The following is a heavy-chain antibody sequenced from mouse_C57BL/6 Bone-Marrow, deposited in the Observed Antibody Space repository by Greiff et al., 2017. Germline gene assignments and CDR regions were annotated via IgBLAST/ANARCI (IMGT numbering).Heavy chain of an antibody. D-gene: IGHD2-3*01. CDR2: IYPRSGNT. J-gene: IGHJ3*01. Sequence: VKLQQSGAELARPGASVKLSCKASGYTFTSYGISWVKQRTGQGLEWIGEIYPRSGNTYYNEKFKGKATLTADQSSSTAYMELRSLTSEDSAVYFCARVGYYWFAYWGQGTLVTVSA. CDR3: ARVGYYWFAY. V-gene: IGHV1-81*01. CDR1: GYTFTSYG.